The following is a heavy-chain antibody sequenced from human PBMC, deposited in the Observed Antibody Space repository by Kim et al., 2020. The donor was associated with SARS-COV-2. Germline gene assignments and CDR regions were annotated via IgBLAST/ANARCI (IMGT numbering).Heavy chain of an antibody. J-gene: IGHJ5*02. Sequence: ASVKVSCKASGYTFTSYGISWVRQAPEQGLEWMGWISAYNGNTNYAQKLQGRVTMTTDTSTSTAYMELRSLRSDDTAVYYCARSDILTGYYNNWFDPWGQGTLVTVSS. V-gene: IGHV1-18*01. CDR3: ARSDILTGYYNNWFDP. D-gene: IGHD3-9*01. CDR2: ISAYNGNT. CDR1: GYTFTSYG.